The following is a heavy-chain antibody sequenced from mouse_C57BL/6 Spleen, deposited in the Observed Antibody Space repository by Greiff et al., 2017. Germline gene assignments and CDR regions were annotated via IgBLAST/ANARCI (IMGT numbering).Heavy chain of an antibody. Sequence: EVKVVESGGGLVKPGGSLKLSCAASGFTFSSYAMSWVRQTPEKRLEWVATISDGGSYTYYPDNVKGRFTISRDNAKNNLYLQMSHLKSEDTAMYYCARDVGNCYDWAWFAYWGQGTLVTVSA. J-gene: IGHJ3*01. D-gene: IGHD2-12*01. CDR3: ARDVGNCYDWAWFAY. V-gene: IGHV5-4*01. CDR1: GFTFSSYA. CDR2: ISDGGSYT.